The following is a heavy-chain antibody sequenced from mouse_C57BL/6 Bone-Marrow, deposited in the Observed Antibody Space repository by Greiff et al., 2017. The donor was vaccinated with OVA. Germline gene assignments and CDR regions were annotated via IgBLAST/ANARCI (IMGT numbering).Heavy chain of an antibody. CDR1: GFSFSDYN. J-gene: IGHJ3*01. CDR3: ASGLRGWFAY. Sequence: EVQLQQSGPELVKPGASVKISCKASGFSFSDYNMNWVKQSNGKSLEWIGVINPNYGTTSYNQKFKGKATLTVDKSSSTAYMQLNSLTSEDSAVYYCASGLRGWFAYWGQGTLVTVSA. CDR2: INPNYGTT. D-gene: IGHD2-2*01. V-gene: IGHV1-39*01.